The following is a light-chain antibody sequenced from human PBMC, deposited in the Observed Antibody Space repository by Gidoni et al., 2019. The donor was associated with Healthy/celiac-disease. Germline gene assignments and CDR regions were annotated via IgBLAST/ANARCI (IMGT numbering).Light chain of an antibody. CDR3: GTWGSSVSGGGV. J-gene: IGLJ3*02. CDR1: SSNIGNNY. CDR2: DND. V-gene: IGLV1-51*01. Sequence: QSVLMQPPSVSAAPGQKVTISCSGSSSNIGNNYVSWYQQLPGTAPKLLIYDNDKRPSGIPDRFSGSKSGTSATLGITGLQTGDEADYYCGTWGSSVSGGGVFGGGTKVTVL.